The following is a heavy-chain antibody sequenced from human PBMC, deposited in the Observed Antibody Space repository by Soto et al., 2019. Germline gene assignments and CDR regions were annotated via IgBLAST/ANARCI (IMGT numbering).Heavy chain of an antibody. J-gene: IGHJ6*02. Sequence: SVKVSCKASGGTFSSYAISLVRQAPGQGLEWMGGIIPIFGTANYAQKFQGRITITADESTSTAYMELRSRRSEDTAVYHCARVFPGSSCRSGLNYGSYYYYGMDVWGQGTTVTVSS. V-gene: IGHV1-69*13. CDR1: GGTFSSYA. D-gene: IGHD4-17*01. CDR3: ARVFPGSSCRSGLNYGSYYYYGMDV. CDR2: IIPIFGTA.